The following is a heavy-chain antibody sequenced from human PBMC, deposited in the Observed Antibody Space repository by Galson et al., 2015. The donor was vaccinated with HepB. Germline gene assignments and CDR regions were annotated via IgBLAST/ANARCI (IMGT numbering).Heavy chain of an antibody. CDR1: GYTFTSYY. CDR2: INPSGGST. J-gene: IGHJ5*02. D-gene: IGHD3-22*01. V-gene: IGHV1-46*03. CDR3: ATGHGDYYDSSGYYYA. Sequence: SVKVSCKASGYTFTSYYMHWVRQAPGQGLEWMGIINPSGGSTSYAQKFQGRVTMTRDTSTSTVYMELSSLRSEDTAVYYCATGHGDYYDSSGYYYAWGQGTLVTVSS.